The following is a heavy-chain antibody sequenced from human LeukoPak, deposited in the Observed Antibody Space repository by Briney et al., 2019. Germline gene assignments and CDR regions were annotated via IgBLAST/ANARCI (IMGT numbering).Heavy chain of an antibody. V-gene: IGHV3-53*04. CDR1: GVTVSSNY. CDR2: IYSGGST. CDR3: ASSSSWEGGFDY. Sequence: GGSLRLSCAASGVTVSSNYMSWVREAPGEGLEWVSVIYSGGSTYFADSVKGRFTISKHNSKNTLYLQMNSLRAEDTAVYYCASSSSWEGGFDYWGQGTLVTVSS. J-gene: IGHJ4*02. D-gene: IGHD6-13*01.